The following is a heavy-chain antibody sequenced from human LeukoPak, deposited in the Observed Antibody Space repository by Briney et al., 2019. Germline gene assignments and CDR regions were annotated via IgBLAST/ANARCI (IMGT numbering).Heavy chain of an antibody. V-gene: IGHV3-43*02. D-gene: IGHD6-13*01. CDR1: GFTFDDYA. CDR3: AKIDGSSWASYFDY. Sequence: GGSLRLSCAASGFTFDDYAMHWVRQAPGKGLEWVSLISGDGGSTYYADSVKGRFTISRDNSKDTLYLQMNSLRAEDTAVYYCAKIDGSSWASYFDYWGQGTLVTVSS. J-gene: IGHJ4*02. CDR2: ISGDGGST.